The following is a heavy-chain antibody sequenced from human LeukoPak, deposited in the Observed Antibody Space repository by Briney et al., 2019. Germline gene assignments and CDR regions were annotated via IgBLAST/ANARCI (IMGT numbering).Heavy chain of an antibody. CDR1: GGSISSSSAY. CDR3: VSPRGFSYGYFDY. V-gene: IGHV4-39*01. D-gene: IGHD5-18*01. J-gene: IGHJ4*02. Sequence: SETLSLTCTVTGGSISSSSAYWGWIRQPPGKGLEWIGSIYYSKNTYYNPSLKSRVTISADTSKNQFSLTLGSVSATDTAVYYCVSPRGFSYGYFDYWGQGTLVTVSS. CDR2: IYYSKNT.